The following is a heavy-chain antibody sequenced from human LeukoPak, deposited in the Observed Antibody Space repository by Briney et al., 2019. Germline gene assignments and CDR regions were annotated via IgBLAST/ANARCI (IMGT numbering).Heavy chain of an antibody. J-gene: IGHJ4*02. CDR1: GFTFSSYA. CDR2: ISGNGRTT. Sequence: GGSLRLSCVVSGFTFSSYAMSWVCQAPGKGLEWVSAISGNGRTTYYADSVKGRFTISRDNSKNTLYLQMNSLRAEDTAAYYCAKEGYGSSWNADFDYWGQGTLVTVSS. V-gene: IGHV3-23*01. CDR3: AKEGYGSSWNADFDY. D-gene: IGHD6-13*01.